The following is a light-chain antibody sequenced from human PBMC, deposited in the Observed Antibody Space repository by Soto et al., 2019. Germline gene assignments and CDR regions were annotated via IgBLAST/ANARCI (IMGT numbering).Light chain of an antibody. CDR3: QAWGTGIVL. Sequence: QPVLTQPPSASASLGASVKLTCTLSSGHSTYAIAWHQQQPQKGPRYLMHLNSDGSHTRGDGIPARFSGSSSGPERYLTISSLQSDDEADYYCQAWGTGIVLFGGGTKLTVL. CDR1: SGHSTYA. J-gene: IGLJ2*01. V-gene: IGLV4-69*01. CDR2: LNSDGSH.